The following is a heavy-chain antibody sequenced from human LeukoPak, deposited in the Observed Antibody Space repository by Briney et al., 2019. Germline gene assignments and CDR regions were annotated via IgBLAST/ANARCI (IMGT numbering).Heavy chain of an antibody. J-gene: IGHJ3*02. D-gene: IGHD3-16*01. CDR1: GGSFSGYY. CDR3: ARVTPTFPYAFDI. Sequence: SETLSLTCAVYGGSFSGYYWSWIRQPPGKGLEWIGEINHSGSTNYNPSLKSRVTISVDTSKNQFSLKLSSVTAADTAVYYCARVTPTFPYAFDIWGQGTMVTVSS. CDR2: INHSGST. V-gene: IGHV4-34*01.